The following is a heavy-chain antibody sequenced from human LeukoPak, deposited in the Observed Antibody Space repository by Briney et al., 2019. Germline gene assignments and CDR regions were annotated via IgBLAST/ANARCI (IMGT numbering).Heavy chain of an antibody. CDR1: GFTFSDYY. CDR2: ISGNSGDI. J-gene: IGHJ4*02. Sequence: PGGSLRLSCTVSGFTFSDYYMTWVRQAPGKGLEWLSYISGNSGDINYLDSVRGRFTISRDNAKNSLYLQMNSLRVEDTAVYYCTGDPRRLDYLGQGTLVTVSS. V-gene: IGHV3-11*05. CDR3: TGDPRRLDY.